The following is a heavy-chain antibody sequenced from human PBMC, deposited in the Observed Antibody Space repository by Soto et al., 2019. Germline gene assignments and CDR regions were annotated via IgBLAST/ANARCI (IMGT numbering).Heavy chain of an antibody. CDR2: ISSSSSYI. CDR3: ARDTGSGSSSIDY. J-gene: IGHJ4*02. Sequence: VGSLRLSCAASGFTFSSYSMNWVRQAPGKGLEWVSSISSSSSYIYYADSVKGRFTISRDNAKNSLYLQMNSLRAEDTAVYYCARDTGSGSSSIDYWGQGTLVTVSS. CDR1: GFTFSSYS. V-gene: IGHV3-21*01. D-gene: IGHD1-26*01.